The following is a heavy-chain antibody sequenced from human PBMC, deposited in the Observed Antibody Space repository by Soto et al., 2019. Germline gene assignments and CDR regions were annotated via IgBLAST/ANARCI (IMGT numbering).Heavy chain of an antibody. CDR3: ARDSKGEYPTAIDY. V-gene: IGHV4-31*03. D-gene: IGHD2-2*01. CDR2: IYHSEST. CDR1: GGSISSGGYY. Sequence: SETLSLTCTVSGGSISSGGYYWSWIRQHPGKGLEWIGYIYHSESTDYNPSLKSRVTISVDTSKKQFSLKLNSVTAADTAVYYCARDSKGEYPTAIDYWGQGTLVTVSS. J-gene: IGHJ4*02.